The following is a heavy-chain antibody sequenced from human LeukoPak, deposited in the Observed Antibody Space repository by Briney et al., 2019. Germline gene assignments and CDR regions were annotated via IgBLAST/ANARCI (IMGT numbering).Heavy chain of an antibody. D-gene: IGHD5-12*01. CDR2: ISAYNGDT. CDR1: GYTFRNYG. CDR3: ARDPTNTSGYYAYFDY. V-gene: IGHV1-18*01. Sequence: ASVKVSCKASGYTFRNYGITWVRQAPGQGLEWMGWISAYNGDTHHAQNLQGRVTMTTDTSTSTAYMELRSLRSDDTAVYYCARDPTNTSGYYAYFDYWGQGTLVTVSS. J-gene: IGHJ4*02.